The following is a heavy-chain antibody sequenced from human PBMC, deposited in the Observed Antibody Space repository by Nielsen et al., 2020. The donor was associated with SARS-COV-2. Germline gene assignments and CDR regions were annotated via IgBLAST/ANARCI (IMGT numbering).Heavy chain of an antibody. Sequence: ASVKVSCKASGYTFSDHFMYWVRQAPGQGLEWVGWINPKIGVTNHAQKFQGWVTLTRDTSNSTAYMQLTSLTSDDTAVYFCARSHCGTSTCYVGLWGRGTLVTVSS. J-gene: IGHJ4*02. CDR3: ARSHCGTSTCYVGL. D-gene: IGHD2-2*01. CDR2: INPKIGVT. CDR1: GYTFSDHF. V-gene: IGHV1-2*04.